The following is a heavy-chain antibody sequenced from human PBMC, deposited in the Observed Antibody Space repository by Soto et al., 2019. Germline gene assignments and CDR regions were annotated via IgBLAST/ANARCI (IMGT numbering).Heavy chain of an antibody. CDR1: GFTFSSYA. D-gene: IGHD2-2*01. CDR2: ISGSGGST. Sequence: EVQLLESGGGLVQPGGSLRLSCAASGFTFSSYAMRWVRQAPGKGLEWVSAISGSGGSTYYADSVKGRFTISRDNPKNTVYLQMNSLRAEDTAVYYCAKGTGHYYYYYGMVVWGQGTTVTVSS. CDR3: AKGTGHYYYYYGMVV. J-gene: IGHJ6*02. V-gene: IGHV3-23*01.